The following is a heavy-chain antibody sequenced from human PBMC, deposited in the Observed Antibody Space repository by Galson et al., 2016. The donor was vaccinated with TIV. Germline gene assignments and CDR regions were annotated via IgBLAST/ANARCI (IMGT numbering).Heavy chain of an antibody. Sequence: SLRLSCAASGFTFDDYAMHWVRQRPGKGLEWISSTSWNGGRMDYADSVQGRFTIPRDTSTNTLSLRMESLIGEDTAMYYCARSAAFGTRIWYVFDYGGQGTLVTVSS. CDR1: GFTFDDYA. CDR2: TSWNGGRM. J-gene: IGHJ4*02. V-gene: IGHV3-9*01. D-gene: IGHD3-3*02. CDR3: ARSAAFGTRIWYVFDY.